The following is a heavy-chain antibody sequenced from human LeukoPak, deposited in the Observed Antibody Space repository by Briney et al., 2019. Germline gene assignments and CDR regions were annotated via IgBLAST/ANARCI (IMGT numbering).Heavy chain of an antibody. CDR2: ISSDASIT. Sequence: GGSLRLSCAASGFTFSTYWMHWVRQDPGKGLVWVSRISSDASITSYADPVKGRFTISRDNAKNTLYLQMNSLRAEDTAVYYCTRAPQILSGWNNWYFDLWGRGTLVTVSS. D-gene: IGHD6-19*01. V-gene: IGHV3-74*01. CDR3: TRAPQILSGWNNWYFDL. J-gene: IGHJ2*01. CDR1: GFTFSTYW.